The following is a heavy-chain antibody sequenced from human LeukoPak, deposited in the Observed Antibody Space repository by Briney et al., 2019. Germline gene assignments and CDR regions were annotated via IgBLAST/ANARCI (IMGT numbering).Heavy chain of an antibody. CDR2: ISAYNGNT. Sequence: ASVKVSCKASGYTFTSYGISWVRQAPGQGLEWMGWISAYNGNTNYAQKLQGRVTMTTDTSTSTAYMELRSLRSDDTAVYYCARDGLFRGYDSSGYYSSYWGQGTLVTVSS. J-gene: IGHJ4*02. CDR3: ARDGLFRGYDSSGYYSSY. CDR1: GYTFTSYG. D-gene: IGHD3-22*01. V-gene: IGHV1-18*04.